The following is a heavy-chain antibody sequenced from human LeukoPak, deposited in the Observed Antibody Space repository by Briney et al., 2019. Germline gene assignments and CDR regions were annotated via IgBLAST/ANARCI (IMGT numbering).Heavy chain of an antibody. D-gene: IGHD3-16*02. J-gene: IGHJ4*02. V-gene: IGHV5-51*01. CDR2: IYPGDSDT. CDR1: GYSFASYW. CDR3: ARHPHYVWGSYRLGAFDY. Sequence: GESLKISCKGSGYSFASYWIGWVRQMPGKGLEWMGIIYPGDSDTRYSPSFQGQVTISADKSISTAYLQWSSLKASDTAMYYCARHPHYVWGSYRLGAFDYWGQGTLVTVSS.